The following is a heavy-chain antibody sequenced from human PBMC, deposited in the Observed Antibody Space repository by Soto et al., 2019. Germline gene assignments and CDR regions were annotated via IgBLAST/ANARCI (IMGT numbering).Heavy chain of an antibody. D-gene: IGHD1-26*01. Sequence: GGSLRLACTASGFTFNTHGMHWVRQAPGKGLVWVSRIYFDGITTNYADSVKGRLTVSRGNAKNTVYLHVNTLRDEDTAVYYCARGGAMGVDYWGQGTLVTVSS. J-gene: IGHJ4*02. CDR2: IYFDGITT. CDR1: GFTFNTHG. V-gene: IGHV3-74*01. CDR3: ARGGAMGVDY.